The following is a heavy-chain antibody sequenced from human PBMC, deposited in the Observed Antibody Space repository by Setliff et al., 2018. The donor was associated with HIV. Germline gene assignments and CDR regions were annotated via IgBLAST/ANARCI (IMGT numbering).Heavy chain of an antibody. CDR2: IHQTGSET. Sequence: PGESLKISCAASGFSLSPFVMSWVRQVPGKGLEWVANIHQTGSETYYVDSVKGRFTISRDNAKNSLYLQMNSLRAEDTAVYYCAKWNVAFDIWGHGTMVTVSS. CDR1: GFSLSPFV. V-gene: IGHV3-7*01. J-gene: IGHJ3*02. D-gene: IGHD1-1*01. CDR3: AKWNVAFDI.